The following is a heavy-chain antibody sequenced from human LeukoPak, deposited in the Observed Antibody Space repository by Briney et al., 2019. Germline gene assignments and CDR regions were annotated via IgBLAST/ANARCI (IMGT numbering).Heavy chain of an antibody. D-gene: IGHD3-22*01. V-gene: IGHV3-30*02. Sequence: PGGSLRLSCTASGFTFSNYGMHWVRQAPGKGLEWVAFIRYDGSNKYYADSVKGRFTISRDNSKNTLYLQMNSLRAEDTAVYYCAKEGYDSSGYYSSIDYWGQGTLVTVSS. CDR2: IRYDGSNK. J-gene: IGHJ4*02. CDR3: AKEGYDSSGYYSSIDY. CDR1: GFTFSNYG.